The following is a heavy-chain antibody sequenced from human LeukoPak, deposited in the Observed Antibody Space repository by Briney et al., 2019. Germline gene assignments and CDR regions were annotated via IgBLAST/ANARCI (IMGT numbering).Heavy chain of an antibody. V-gene: IGHV1-18*01. D-gene: IGHD6-13*01. CDR3: ARGPPGIAAAGSFDY. CDR2: ISAYNGNT. Sequence: ASVKVSCKASGYTFTSYGISWVRQAPGQGLEWMGWISAYNGNTNYAQKLQGRVTMTTDTSTSTAYMELRSLRSDDTAVYYCARGPPGIAAAGSFDYWGQGTLVTVSS. CDR1: GYTFTSYG. J-gene: IGHJ4*02.